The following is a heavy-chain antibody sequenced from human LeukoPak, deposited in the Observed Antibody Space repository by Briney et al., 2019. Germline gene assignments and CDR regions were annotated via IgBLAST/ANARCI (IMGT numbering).Heavy chain of an antibody. V-gene: IGHV3-7*01. Sequence: GGSLRLSCAASGFTFSSYWMSWVRQAPGKGLEWVANIKQDGSEKYYVDSVKGRFTISRDNAKNSLYLQMNSLRAEDTAVYYCVRVRYYDSSGYKYYFDYWGQGTLVTVSS. D-gene: IGHD3-22*01. CDR3: VRVRYYDSSGYKYYFDY. CDR1: GFTFSSYW. CDR2: IKQDGSEK. J-gene: IGHJ4*02.